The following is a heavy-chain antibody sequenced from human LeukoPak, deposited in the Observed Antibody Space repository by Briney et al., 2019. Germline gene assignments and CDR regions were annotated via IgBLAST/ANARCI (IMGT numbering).Heavy chain of an antibody. CDR3: ARAGFLVVRGVISWFDP. D-gene: IGHD3-10*01. CDR1: GYTFNTYG. J-gene: IGHJ5*02. Sequence: GASVKVSCKASGYTFNTYGISWVRQAPGQGLEWMGEINTYNGSTNYAQKLQCRVTMTTDTSASTAYMELRSLRSDDTAVYYCARAGFLVVRGVISWFDPWGQGTVVTVSS. V-gene: IGHV1-18*01. CDR2: INTYNGST.